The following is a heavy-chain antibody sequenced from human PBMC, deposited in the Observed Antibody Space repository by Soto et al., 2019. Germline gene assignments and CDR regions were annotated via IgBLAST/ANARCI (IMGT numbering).Heavy chain of an antibody. D-gene: IGHD5-12*01. J-gene: IGHJ4*02. CDR3: ARGGGEDRMRDGYNSHY. Sequence: ASVKVSCKASGGTFSSYAISWVRQAPGQGLEWMGGIIPILGIANYAQKFQGRVTITADKSTSTAYMELSSLRSEDTAVYYCARGGGEDRMRDGYNSHYWGQGTLVTVSS. CDR2: IIPILGIA. CDR1: GGTFSSYA. V-gene: IGHV1-69*10.